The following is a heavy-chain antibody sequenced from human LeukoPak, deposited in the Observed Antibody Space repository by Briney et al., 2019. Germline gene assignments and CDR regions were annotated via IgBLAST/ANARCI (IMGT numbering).Heavy chain of an antibody. CDR1: GFTFSSYG. Sequence: GGSLRLSCAASGFTFSSYGMSWVRQAPGKGLEWVSAISGSGGSTSYADSVKGRFTISRDNSKNTLYLQMNSLRAEDTAVYYCAKGGDSSGYFTTFLDYWGQGTLVTVSS. CDR2: ISGSGGST. J-gene: IGHJ4*02. V-gene: IGHV3-23*01. D-gene: IGHD3-22*01. CDR3: AKGGDSSGYFTTFLDY.